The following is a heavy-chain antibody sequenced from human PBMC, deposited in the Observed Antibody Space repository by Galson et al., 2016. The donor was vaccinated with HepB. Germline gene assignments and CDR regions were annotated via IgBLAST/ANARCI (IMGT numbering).Heavy chain of an antibody. CDR1: GFNFTMYT. D-gene: IGHD3-9*01. CDR3: VNPVPSDSNILNGYLFH. V-gene: IGHV3-23*01. J-gene: IGHJ4*02. Sequence: SLRLSCAASGFNFTMYTMNWVRQAPGKGLEWVSAITSTGGSTYYADSVKGRFSISRDNSKHTLYLQMNSLRAEDTAIYHCVNPVPSDSNILNGYLFHWGQGTLVTVSS. CDR2: ITSTGGST.